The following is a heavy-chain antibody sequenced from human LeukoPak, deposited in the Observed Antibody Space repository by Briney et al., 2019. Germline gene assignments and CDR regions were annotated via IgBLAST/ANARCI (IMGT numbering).Heavy chain of an antibody. CDR3: ARDAGNSGYGCDL. J-gene: IGHJ5*02. Sequence: GGSLRLSCAASGFIFSQYSMNWVRQAPGKGLEWVSHIRSSSETFYADSVKGRSTISRDNARNSLYLQMNNLRGEDTAIYYCARDAGNSGYGCDLWGQGTLVTVSS. V-gene: IGHV3-48*01. CDR2: IRSSSET. CDR1: GFIFSQYS. D-gene: IGHD5-12*01.